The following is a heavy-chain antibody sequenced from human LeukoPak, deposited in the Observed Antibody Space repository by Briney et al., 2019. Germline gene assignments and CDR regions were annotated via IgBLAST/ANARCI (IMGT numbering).Heavy chain of an antibody. J-gene: IGHJ4*02. CDR1: GFTFSSYA. CDR3: AKDPSPAGYYFDY. D-gene: IGHD2-2*01. V-gene: IGHV3-23*01. CDR2: ISGSGGST. Sequence: GGSLRLSCAASGFTFSSYAMSWVRQAPGKGLEWVSAISGSGGSTYYADSVKGRFTISRDNSKNTQYLQMNSLRAEDTAVYYCAKDPSPAGYYFDYWGQGTLVTVSS.